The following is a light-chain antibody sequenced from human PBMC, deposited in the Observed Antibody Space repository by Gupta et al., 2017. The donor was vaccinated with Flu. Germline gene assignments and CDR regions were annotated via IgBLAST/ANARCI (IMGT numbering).Light chain of an antibody. J-gene: IGKJ2*01. V-gene: IGKV1-39*01. Sequence: GDRVSITCRVSQSISTYLNWYQQKPGKAPKLLIYGASSLQSGVPSRFSGSGSGTDFTLTISSLQPEDFATYSCQQSYNTPLTFGQGTNLEIK. CDR1: QSISTY. CDR2: GAS. CDR3: QQSYNTPLT.